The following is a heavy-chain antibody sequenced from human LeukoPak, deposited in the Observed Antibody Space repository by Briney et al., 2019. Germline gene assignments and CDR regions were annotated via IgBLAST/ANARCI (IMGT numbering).Heavy chain of an antibody. CDR1: GGSISSGDYY. D-gene: IGHD3-10*01. CDR3: VRWYYYGSGSRTFDY. J-gene: IGHJ4*02. V-gene: IGHV4-30-4*01. Sequence: SETLSLTCSVSGGSISSGDYYWTWIRQPPGKGLEWIGYIYYSGVTSYNPSLKSRLTISVDTSKNQFSLKLSSVTAADTAVYYCVRWYYYGSGSRTFDYWGQGTLVTVSS. CDR2: IYYSGVT.